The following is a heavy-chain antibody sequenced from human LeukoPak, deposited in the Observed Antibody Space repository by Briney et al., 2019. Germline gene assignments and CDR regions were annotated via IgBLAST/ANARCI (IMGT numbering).Heavy chain of an antibody. D-gene: IGHD6-13*01. CDR3: ARDPGAAAQFDY. J-gene: IGHJ4*02. CDR1: GGSFSGYY. Sequence: PSETLSLTCAVYGGSFSGYYWSWIRQPPGKGLEWIGEINHRGSTNYNPSLKSRVTISVDTSKNQFSLKLSSVTAADTAVYYCARDPGAAAQFDYWGQGTLVTVSS. CDR2: INHRGST. V-gene: IGHV4-34*01.